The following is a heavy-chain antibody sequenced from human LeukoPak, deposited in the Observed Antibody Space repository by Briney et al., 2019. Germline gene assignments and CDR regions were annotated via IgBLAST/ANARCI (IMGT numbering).Heavy chain of an antibody. CDR1: GFTFSSYE. CDR2: ISSSGSSI. J-gene: IGHJ4*02. V-gene: IGHV3-48*03. CDR3: AREGGYSEFDN. Sequence: GGSLRLSCAASGFTFSSYEMNWVREAPGKGLEWFSYISSSGSSIYYADSMKGRFTISRDNAKNSLYLQMNSLRAEDTAVYYCAREGGYSEFDNWGQGTLVTVSS. D-gene: IGHD5-12*01.